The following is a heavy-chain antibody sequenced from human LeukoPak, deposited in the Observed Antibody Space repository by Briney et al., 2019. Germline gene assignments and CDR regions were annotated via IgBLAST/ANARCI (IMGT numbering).Heavy chain of an antibody. Sequence: QPGGSLRLSCAASGFTFSSYAMSWVRQAPGKGLEWVSAISGSGGSTYYADSVKGRFTISRDNSKNTLYLQMSSLRAEDTAVYYCAKDSLSQYCSSTSCRFDYWGQGTPVTVSS. CDR2: ISGSGGST. J-gene: IGHJ4*02. CDR1: GFTFSSYA. D-gene: IGHD2-2*01. V-gene: IGHV3-23*01. CDR3: AKDSLSQYCSSTSCRFDY.